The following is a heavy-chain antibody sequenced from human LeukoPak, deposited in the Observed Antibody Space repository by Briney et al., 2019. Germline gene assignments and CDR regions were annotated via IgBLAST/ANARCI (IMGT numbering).Heavy chain of an antibody. CDR3: AKDKDEGRDSSSWTNYYYYGMDV. Sequence: GGSLRLSCAASGFTFNDYTMHWVRQAPGKGLEWVSLISWDGGSTYYADSVKGRFTISRDNSKNSLYLQMNSLRTEDTALYYCAKDKDEGRDSSSWTNYYYYGMDVWGQGTTVTVSS. CDR2: ISWDGGST. CDR1: GFTFNDYT. J-gene: IGHJ6*02. V-gene: IGHV3-43*01. D-gene: IGHD6-13*01.